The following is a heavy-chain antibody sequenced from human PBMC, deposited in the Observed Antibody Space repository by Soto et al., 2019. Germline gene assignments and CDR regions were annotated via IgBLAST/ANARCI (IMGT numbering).Heavy chain of an antibody. Sequence: ASVKGSWKAAGYAFTIYGISWVLQTTGQGLEWMGWISAYNGNTNYAQKLQGRVTMTTDTSTSTAYMELRSLRSDDTAVYYCARDRMLYCSGGSCYSEWFDPWGQGTLVTVSS. CDR3: ARDRMLYCSGGSCYSEWFDP. V-gene: IGHV1-18*04. CDR1: GYAFTIYG. J-gene: IGHJ5*02. D-gene: IGHD2-15*01. CDR2: ISAYNGNT.